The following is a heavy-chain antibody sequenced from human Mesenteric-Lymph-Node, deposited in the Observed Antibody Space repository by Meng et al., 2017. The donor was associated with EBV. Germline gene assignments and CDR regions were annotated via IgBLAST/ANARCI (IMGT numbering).Heavy chain of an antibody. CDR1: GDSFSWYE. D-gene: IGHD6-13*01. CDR2: ITTITGIP. V-gene: IGHV7-4-1*02. Sequence: VEAGLCLGGAGAWVKVSGKAFGDSFSWYERSWLRQAPGQGLEGMGWITTITGIPAYAPGLGGRFVCDLDAGGTQEYLKISSLAAEDLAVYLCAGRPDSSGWSYRPWGKGNLVTVSS. J-gene: IGHJ1*01. CDR3: AGRPDSSGWSYRP.